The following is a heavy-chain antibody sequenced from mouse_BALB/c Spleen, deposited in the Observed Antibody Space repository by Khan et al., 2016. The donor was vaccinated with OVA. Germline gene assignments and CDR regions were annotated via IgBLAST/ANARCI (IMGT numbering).Heavy chain of an antibody. J-gene: IGHJ3*01. CDR2: ISTYYGDA. CDR3: GRGSGKSRFAY. V-gene: IGHV1S137*01. Sequence: QVQLQQSGAEVVRPGVSVKISCKGSGYTFTDFAMHWVKQSRAKGLEWLGVISTYYGDADYNHKFRDKATMTVDKSSSTAYMELAGLTSEDSAIYYCGRGSGKSRFAYWGQGTLVTVSA. CDR1: GYTFTDFA. D-gene: IGHD1-3*01.